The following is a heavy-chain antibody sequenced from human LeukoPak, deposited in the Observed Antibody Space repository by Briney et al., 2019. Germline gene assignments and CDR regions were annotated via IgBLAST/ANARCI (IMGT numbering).Heavy chain of an antibody. J-gene: IGHJ5*02. D-gene: IGHD3-22*01. Sequence: SETLSLTCAVYGGSFSGYYWSWIRQPPGKGLEWIGEINHSGSTNYNPSLKSRVTMSVDTSKNQFSLKLSSVTAADTAVYYCARGQLGYSSSYWFDPWGQGTLVTVSS. V-gene: IGHV4-34*01. CDR3: ARGQLGYSSSYWFDP. CDR1: GGSFSGYY. CDR2: INHSGST.